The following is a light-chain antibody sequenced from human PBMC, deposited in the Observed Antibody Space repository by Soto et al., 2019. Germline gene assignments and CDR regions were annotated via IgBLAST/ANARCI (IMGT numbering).Light chain of an antibody. J-gene: IGKJ4*01. CDR1: QTLINNY. CDR3: QQSGNSPLT. Sequence: EIVLTQSPGTLSLSPGERATLSCRASQTLINNYLAWFQQKPGQAPRLLIYDASKRATGVADRFSGSGCGTDFTPTISRLEPEDFAVYYCQQSGNSPLTFGGGTKVEIK. V-gene: IGKV3-20*01. CDR2: DAS.